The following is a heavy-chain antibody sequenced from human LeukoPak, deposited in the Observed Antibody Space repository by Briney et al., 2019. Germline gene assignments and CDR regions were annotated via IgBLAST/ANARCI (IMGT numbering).Heavy chain of an antibody. D-gene: IGHD3-22*01. V-gene: IGHV3-11*01. CDR3: ARDAQGVLLYDSSGYFGA. J-gene: IGHJ5*02. CDR2: ISSSGSTI. Sequence: GGSLRLSCAASGFTFSDYYMSWIRQAPGKGLEWVSYISSSGSTIYYADSVKGRFTISRDNAKNSLYLQMNSLRAEDTAVYYCARDAQGVLLYDSSGYFGAWGQGTLVTVSS. CDR1: GFTFSDYY.